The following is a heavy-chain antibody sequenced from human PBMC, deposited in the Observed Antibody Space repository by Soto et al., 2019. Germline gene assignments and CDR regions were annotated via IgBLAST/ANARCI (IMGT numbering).Heavy chain of an antibody. V-gene: IGHV3-72*01. CDR2: SRNKAKSYTT. CDR3: ARDLGS. Sequence: EVQLVESGGGLVQPGGSLRLSCAASGFTFSDHYMDWVRQAPGTGLEWVGRSRNKAKSYTTEYAASVRGRFTISRDDSKNSLYLQRNSLKAEDTAEYYCARDLGSWGQGALVTVSS. J-gene: IGHJ5*02. CDR1: GFTFSDHY.